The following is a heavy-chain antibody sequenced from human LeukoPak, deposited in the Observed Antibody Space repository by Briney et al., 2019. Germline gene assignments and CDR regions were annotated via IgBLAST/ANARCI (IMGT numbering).Heavy chain of an antibody. CDR2: ISAYNGNT. D-gene: IGHD3-9*01. V-gene: IGHV1-18*01. CDR1: GYTFTSYG. CDR3: AGGNVLRYFDWLPHFDY. Sequence: ASVKVSCKASGYTFTSYGISWVRQAPGQGLEWMGWISAYNGNTNYAQKLQGRVTMTTDTSTSTAYMELRSLRSDDTAVYYCAGGNVLRYFDWLPHFDYWGRGTLVTVSS. J-gene: IGHJ4*02.